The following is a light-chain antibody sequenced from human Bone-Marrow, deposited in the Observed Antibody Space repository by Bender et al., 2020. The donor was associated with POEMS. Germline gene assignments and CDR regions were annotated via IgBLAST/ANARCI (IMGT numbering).Light chain of an antibody. V-gene: IGLV2-11*01. J-gene: IGLJ3*02. Sequence: QSALTQPRSVSGSPGQSITISCTGTSSDVDAYDFVSWYQQHPGKAPKLIIYDVTERPSGVPGRFSGSKSGNTASLTITGLQSEDEAAYFCQSYDSDLNGWVFGGGTKLTVL. CDR3: QSYDSDLNGWV. CDR2: DVT. CDR1: SSDVDAYDF.